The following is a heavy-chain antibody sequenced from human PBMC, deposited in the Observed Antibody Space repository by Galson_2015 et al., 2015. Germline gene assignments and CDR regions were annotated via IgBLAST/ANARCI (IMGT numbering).Heavy chain of an antibody. Sequence: SLRLSCAASGFIFSSYWMSWVRQAPGKGLEWVANIKQDGSEKYYVDSVKGRFTISRDNAKNSLYLQMNSLRAEDTAVYYCAKYYDSSGYYYVGYWGQGTLVTVSS. J-gene: IGHJ4*02. CDR3: AKYYDSSGYYYVGY. V-gene: IGHV3-7*01. CDR1: GFIFSSYW. CDR2: IKQDGSEK. D-gene: IGHD3-22*01.